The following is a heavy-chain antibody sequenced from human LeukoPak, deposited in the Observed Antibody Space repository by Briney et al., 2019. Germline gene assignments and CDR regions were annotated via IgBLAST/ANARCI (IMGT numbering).Heavy chain of an antibody. D-gene: IGHD3-10*02. CDR2: IYSGGST. J-gene: IGHJ4*02. CDR3: CVFGQMGFDY. V-gene: IGHV3-53*01. Sequence: GGSLTLSCAASGFTVSSNYMSWVRQAPGKGLEWVSVIYSGGSTYYADSVKGRFTISRDNSKNTLYLQMNSLRAADTAVYYGCVFGQMGFDYWGQGTLVTVSS. CDR1: GFTVSSNY.